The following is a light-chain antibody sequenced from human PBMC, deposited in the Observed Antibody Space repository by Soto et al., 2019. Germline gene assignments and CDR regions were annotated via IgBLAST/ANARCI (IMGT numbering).Light chain of an antibody. V-gene: IGKV1-5*01. CDR2: DAS. Sequence: DIEMTQSPSTLSASVGDRVTITCRASQTIRRWLAWYQQRPGKAPKVLIYDASTLESGVPARFSGSGSETEFTLTISSLRPEDSATYYCQHYNSDPWTFGQGTKVEIK. J-gene: IGKJ1*01. CDR1: QTIRRW. CDR3: QHYNSDPWT.